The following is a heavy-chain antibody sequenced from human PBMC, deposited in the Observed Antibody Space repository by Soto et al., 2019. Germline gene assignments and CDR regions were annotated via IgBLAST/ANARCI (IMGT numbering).Heavy chain of an antibody. V-gene: IGHV4-4*02. CDR3: ATQGFYRMGV. J-gene: IGHJ6*02. CDR1: GDSITGDEW. CDR2: IHHSGAT. Sequence: QVQLQESGPGLVQPSGTLSLTCAVSGDSITGDEWWSWVRQPPGKGLEWIGEIHHSGATNYNPSLNSRVTISIDQSKNQFSLKLNSVTAADTAMFYCATQGFYRMGVWGRGTTVTVSS.